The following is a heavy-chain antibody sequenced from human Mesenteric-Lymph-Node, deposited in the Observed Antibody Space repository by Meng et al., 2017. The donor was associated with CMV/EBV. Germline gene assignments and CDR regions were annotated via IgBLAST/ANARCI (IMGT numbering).Heavy chain of an antibody. D-gene: IGHD3-9*01. Sequence: GEPLQISCAASGFTFSSYWRHWVRQAPGKGLVWVSRINSDGSRTSYADSVKGRFTISRDNAKNTLYLQMNSLRAEDTPVYYCARDRGYYDILTGYHHMYYFDYWGQGTLVTVSS. CDR3: ARDRGYYDILTGYHHMYYFDY. CDR2: INSDGSRT. J-gene: IGHJ4*02. V-gene: IGHV3-74*01. CDR1: GFTFSSYW.